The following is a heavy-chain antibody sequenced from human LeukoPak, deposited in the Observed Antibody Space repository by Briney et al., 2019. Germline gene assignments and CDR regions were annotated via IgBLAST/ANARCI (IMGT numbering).Heavy chain of an antibody. CDR2: INWNGGRT. CDR3: VRGVGATPFDY. Sequence: GGSLRLSFVASGFTFHDYALSWVRQAPGKGLEWVSGINWNGGRTDYADSVQGRFSISRDNAKNSLYLVINSLRTEDTALYYCVRGVGATPFDYWGQGTLVTVSS. CDR1: GFTFHDYA. V-gene: IGHV3-20*03. D-gene: IGHD1-26*01. J-gene: IGHJ4*02.